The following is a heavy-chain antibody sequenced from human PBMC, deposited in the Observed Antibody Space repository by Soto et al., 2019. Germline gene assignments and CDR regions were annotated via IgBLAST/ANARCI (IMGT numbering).Heavy chain of an antibody. Sequence: QVQLVQSGAEVKKPGSSVKVSCKASGGTFSSYAISWVRQAPGQGLEWMGGIIPIFSTANYAQKFQGRVTIPADESTSTAYMELSSMRSEDTAVYYCASSVAKYYYYGMDVWGQGTTVTVSS. J-gene: IGHJ6*02. V-gene: IGHV1-69*12. CDR2: IIPIFSTA. D-gene: IGHD5-12*01. CDR1: GGTFSSYA. CDR3: ASSVAKYYYYGMDV.